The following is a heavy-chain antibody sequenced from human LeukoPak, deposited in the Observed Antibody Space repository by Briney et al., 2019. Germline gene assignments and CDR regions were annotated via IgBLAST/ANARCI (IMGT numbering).Heavy chain of an antibody. Sequence: GESLKISCKGSGYNFTTYWISWVRQMPGKGLEWMGRIDPSDSYTNYSPSFQGHVTISADKSISTAYLQWSSLKASDTAMYYCARLRDGSLDYWGXGTLVTVSS. CDR2: IDPSDSYT. CDR1: GYNFTTYW. CDR3: ARLRDGSLDY. V-gene: IGHV5-10-1*01. J-gene: IGHJ4*02.